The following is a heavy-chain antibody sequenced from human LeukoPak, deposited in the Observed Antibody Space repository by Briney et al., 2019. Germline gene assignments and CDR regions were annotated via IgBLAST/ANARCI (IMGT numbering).Heavy chain of an antibody. CDR3: ARDAPTIAAAGTFKY. CDR2: ISAYNGNT. Sequence: GASVKVSCKASGYTFTSYGISWVRQAPGQGLEWMGWISAYNGNTNYAQKLQGRVTMTTDTSTSTAYMELRSLRSDDTAVYYCARDAPTIAAAGTFKYWGQGTLVTVSS. J-gene: IGHJ4*02. D-gene: IGHD6-13*01. V-gene: IGHV1-18*01. CDR1: GYTFTSYG.